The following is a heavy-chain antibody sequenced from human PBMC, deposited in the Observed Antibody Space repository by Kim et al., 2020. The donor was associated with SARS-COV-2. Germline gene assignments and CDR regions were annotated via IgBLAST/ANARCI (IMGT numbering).Heavy chain of an antibody. CDR3: AKDGSGYYYDMDV. D-gene: IGHD3-10*01. CDR2: ISYDGSNK. J-gene: IGHJ6*02. Sequence: GGSLRLSCAASGFTFSSYGMHWVRQAPGKGLEWVAVISYDGSNKYYADSVKGRFTISRDNSKNTLYLQMNSLRTEDTAVYYCAKDGSGYYYDMDVWGQGTTVTVSS. V-gene: IGHV3-30*18. CDR1: GFTFSSYG.